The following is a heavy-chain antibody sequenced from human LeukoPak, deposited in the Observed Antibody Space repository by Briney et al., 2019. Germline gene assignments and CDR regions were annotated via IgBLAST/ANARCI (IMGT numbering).Heavy chain of an antibody. J-gene: IGHJ3*02. CDR1: GFTVSSNY. D-gene: IGHD6-19*01. V-gene: IGHV3-53*01. Sequence: PGGSLRLSCAASGFTVSSNYMSWVRQAPGKGLEWASVIYSGGSTYYADSVKGRFTISRDNSKNTLYLQMNSLRVEDTAVYYCTRDCGSGCSQAFDIWGQGTMVTVSS. CDR2: IYSGGST. CDR3: TRDCGSGCSQAFDI.